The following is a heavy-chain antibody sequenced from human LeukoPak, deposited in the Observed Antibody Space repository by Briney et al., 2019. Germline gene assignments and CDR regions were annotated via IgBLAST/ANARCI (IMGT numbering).Heavy chain of an antibody. CDR3: ASVMEVGIWLFDY. D-gene: IGHD3-9*01. V-gene: IGHV3-21*01. Sequence: PGGSLRLSCAASGFTFSTYSMNWVRQAPGKGLEWVSSISSSGNSMYYADSVKGRFTISRDNAKNSLYLQTHSLRAEDTAVYYCASVMEVGIWLFDYWGQGTLVTVSS. J-gene: IGHJ4*02. CDR1: GFTFSTYS. CDR2: ISSSGNSM.